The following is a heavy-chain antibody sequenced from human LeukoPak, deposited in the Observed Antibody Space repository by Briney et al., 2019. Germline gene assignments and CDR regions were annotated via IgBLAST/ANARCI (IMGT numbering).Heavy chain of an antibody. CDR2: IWYDGINK. CDR3: ARVARGDYYYYYMDV. V-gene: IGHV3-33*08. J-gene: IGHJ6*03. Sequence: PGGSLRLSCVASGFTFSNFGVHWVRQAPGKGLEWVAFIWYDGINKHYADSVKGRFTISRDNAKNTLYLQMNSLRAEDTALYYCARVARGDYYYYYMDVWGKGTTVTVSS. CDR1: GFTFSNFG. D-gene: IGHD3-10*01.